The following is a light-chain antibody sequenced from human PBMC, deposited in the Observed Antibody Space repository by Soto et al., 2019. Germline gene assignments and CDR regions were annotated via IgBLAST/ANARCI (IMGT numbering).Light chain of an antibody. CDR2: DAS. CDR1: QSVSSS. V-gene: IGKV3-11*01. Sequence: EIVLTQSPATLSLSPGERATLSCRASQSVSSSLAWYQQKPGQAPRLLIYDASNRATGIPARFSGSGSGTDFTLTISSLEPEDFAVYYCQQRSNWPTTCAPGTKVDIK. J-gene: IGKJ3*01. CDR3: QQRSNWPTT.